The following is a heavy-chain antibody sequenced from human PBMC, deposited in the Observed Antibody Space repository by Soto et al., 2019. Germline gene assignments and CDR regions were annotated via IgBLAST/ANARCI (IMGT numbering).Heavy chain of an antibody. CDR2: IYYSGST. D-gene: IGHD6-13*01. CDR1: GGSISSGGYY. Sequence: QVQLQESGPGLVKPSQTLSLTCTVSGGSISSGGYYWSWIRQHPGKGLEWIGYIYYSGSTYYNPSSKSSFTISVDTSQNQFSLKLISVTAANTAVYYCARGEVAAAGGQYIWFDPWGQGTLVTVSS. J-gene: IGHJ5*02. CDR3: ARGEVAAAGGQYIWFDP. V-gene: IGHV4-31*01.